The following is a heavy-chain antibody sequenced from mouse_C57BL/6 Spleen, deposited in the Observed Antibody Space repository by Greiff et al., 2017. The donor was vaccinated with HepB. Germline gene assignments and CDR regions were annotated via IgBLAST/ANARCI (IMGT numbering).Heavy chain of an antibody. CDR3: EREESYYYGSSPYYAMDY. CDR2: IYPGSGNT. D-gene: IGHD1-1*01. J-gene: IGHJ4*01. Sequence: QVQLQQSGPELVKPGASVKISCKASGYTFTDYYINWVKQRPGQGLEWIGWIYPGSGNTKYNEKFKGKATLTVDTSSSTAYMQLSSLTSEDSAVYFCEREESYYYGSSPYYAMDYWGQGTSVTVSS. V-gene: IGHV1-84*01. CDR1: GYTFTDYY.